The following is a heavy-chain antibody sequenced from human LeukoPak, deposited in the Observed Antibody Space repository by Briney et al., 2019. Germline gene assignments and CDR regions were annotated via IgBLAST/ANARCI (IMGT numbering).Heavy chain of an antibody. V-gene: IGHV4-34*01. CDR2: INHSGST. D-gene: IGHD3-10*01. Sequence: PSETPSLTCDVYGGSFSGYYWSWIRQPPGKGLEWIGEINHSGSTNYNPSLKSRVTISVDTSKNQFSLKLSSVTAADTAVYYCARGARRGWYFDYWGQGTLVTVSS. J-gene: IGHJ4*02. CDR3: ARGARRGWYFDY. CDR1: GGSFSGYY.